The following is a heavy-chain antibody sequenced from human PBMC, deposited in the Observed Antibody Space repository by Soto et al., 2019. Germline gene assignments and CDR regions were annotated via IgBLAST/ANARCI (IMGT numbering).Heavy chain of an antibody. CDR3: ARDPRYYYYGMDV. Sequence: ASVKVSCKASGGTFSSYAISWVRQAPGQGLEWMGGIIPIFGTANYAQKFQGRVTITADESTSTAYMELSSLRSEDTAVYYCARDPRYYYYGMDVWGQGTTVTVSS. J-gene: IGHJ6*02. CDR2: IIPIFGTA. CDR1: GGTFSSYA. V-gene: IGHV1-69*13.